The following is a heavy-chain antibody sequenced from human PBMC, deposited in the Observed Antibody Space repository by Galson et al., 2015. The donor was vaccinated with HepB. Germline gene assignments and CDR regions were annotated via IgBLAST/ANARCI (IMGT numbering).Heavy chain of an antibody. CDR2: MNPNSGNT. J-gene: IGHJ6*03. Sequence: SVKVSCKASGYTFTSYDINWVRQATGQGLEWMGWMNPNSGNTGNAQKFQGRVTMTRNTSISTAYMELSSLRSEDTAVYYCARGRRVPDAMRQIYYYMDVWGKGTTVTVSS. V-gene: IGHV1-8*01. CDR1: GYTFTSYD. CDR3: ARGRRVPDAMRQIYYYMDV. D-gene: IGHD2-2*01.